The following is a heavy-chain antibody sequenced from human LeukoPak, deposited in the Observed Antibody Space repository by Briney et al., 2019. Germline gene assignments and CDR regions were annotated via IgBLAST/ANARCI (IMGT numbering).Heavy chain of an antibody. CDR2: INPNSGGT. CDR3: AREGGCIVGATRPGCAFDN. CDR1: GYTFTGYY. V-gene: IGHV1-2*02. J-gene: IGHJ3*02. Sequence: ASVKVSCKASGYTFTGYYMHWVRQAPGQGLEWMGCINPNSGGTNYAQKLQGRVTMTRDTSISTAYMELSRLRSDDTAVYYCAREGGCIVGATRPGCAFDNWGQGTMVTVSS. D-gene: IGHD1-26*01.